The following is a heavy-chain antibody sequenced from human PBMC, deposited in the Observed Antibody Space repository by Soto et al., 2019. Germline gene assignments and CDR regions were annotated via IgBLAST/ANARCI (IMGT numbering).Heavy chain of an antibody. V-gene: IGHV4-31*03. Sequence: SETLSLTCTVSGGSISSGGYYWSWIRQHPGKGLEWIGYIYYSGSTYYNPSLKSRVTISVDTSKNQFSLKLSSVTAADTAVYYCARDLDGGIDYWGQGTLVTVSS. J-gene: IGHJ4*02. CDR1: GGSISSGGYY. CDR2: IYYSGST. CDR3: ARDLDGGIDY.